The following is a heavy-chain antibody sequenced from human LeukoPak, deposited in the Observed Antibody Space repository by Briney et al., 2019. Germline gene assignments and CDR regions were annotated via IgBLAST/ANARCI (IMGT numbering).Heavy chain of an antibody. CDR1: GYSISSGYY. J-gene: IGHJ4*02. CDR3: ARQGAYCGGDCYSLFDY. CDR2: IYHSGST. Sequence: SETLSVTCAVSGYSISSGYYWGWIRQPPGKGLEWIGSIYHSGSTYYNPSLKSRVTISVDTSKNQFSLKLSSVTAADTAVYYCARQGAYCGGDCYSLFDYWGQGALVTVSS. V-gene: IGHV4-38-2*01. D-gene: IGHD2-21*01.